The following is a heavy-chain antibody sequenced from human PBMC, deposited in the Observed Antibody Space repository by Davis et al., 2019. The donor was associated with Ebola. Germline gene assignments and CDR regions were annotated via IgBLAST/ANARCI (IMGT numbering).Heavy chain of an antibody. CDR3: ARAQTSGSFNWFDP. CDR1: GYTFTSYD. CDR2: LSPNSGNT. Sequence: ASVKVSCKTSGYTFTSYDVNWVRQATGQGLEWMGWLSPNSGNTYYAQKFQGRVTMTSDTSINTAYLELSSLRSDDTAVYYCARAQTSGSFNWFDPWGQGTLVTVST. D-gene: IGHD1-26*01. V-gene: IGHV1-8*01. J-gene: IGHJ5*02.